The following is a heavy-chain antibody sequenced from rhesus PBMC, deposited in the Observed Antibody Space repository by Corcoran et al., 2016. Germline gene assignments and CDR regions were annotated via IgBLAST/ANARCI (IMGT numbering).Heavy chain of an antibody. CDR1: GGSISSYW. D-gene: IGHD6-19*01. J-gene: IGHJ4*01. CDR2: ISGKSGST. V-gene: IGHV4-80*01. Sequence: QVQLQESGPGLVKPSETLSLTCAVSGGSISSYWWTWIRQSPGKGLEWFGEISGKSGSTNYTPSLKSHVTISKGASKNQFARKLNSVTAADTAVYYCDAEFVFWGQGVLVTVSS. CDR3: DAEFVF.